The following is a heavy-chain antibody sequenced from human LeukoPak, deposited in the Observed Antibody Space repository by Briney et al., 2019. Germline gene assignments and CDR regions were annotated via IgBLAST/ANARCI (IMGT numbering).Heavy chain of an antibody. D-gene: IGHD3-9*01. CDR3: ARHARMLTGYYPTEIDY. CDR1: GYSFTSYW. CDR2: IDPSDSYT. V-gene: IGHV5-10-1*01. Sequence: GESLKISSKGSGYSFTSYWISWVRQMPGKGLEWMGRIDPSDSYTNYSPSFQGHVTISADKSISTAYLQWSSLKASDTAMYYCARHARMLTGYYPTEIDYWGQGTLVTVSS. J-gene: IGHJ4*02.